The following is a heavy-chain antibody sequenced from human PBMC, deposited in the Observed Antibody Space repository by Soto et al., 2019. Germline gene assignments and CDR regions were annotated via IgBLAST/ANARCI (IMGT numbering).Heavy chain of an antibody. CDR3: ASVVQIVVVPAAMRSWFDP. CDR2: IIPIFGTA. CDR1: GGTFSSYA. Sequence: QVQLVQSGAEVKKPGSSVKVSCKASGGTFSSYAISWVRQAPGQGLEWMGGIIPIFGTANYAQKFQGRVTITADESTSTADMELSRLRSEDTSVYYCASVVQIVVVPAAMRSWFDPWGQGTLVTVSS. V-gene: IGHV1-69*01. J-gene: IGHJ5*02. D-gene: IGHD2-2*01.